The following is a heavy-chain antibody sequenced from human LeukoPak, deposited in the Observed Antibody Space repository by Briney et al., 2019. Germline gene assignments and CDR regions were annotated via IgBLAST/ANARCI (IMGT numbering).Heavy chain of an antibody. CDR2: INPNSGGT. CDR3: AREWGYGSGSYFDP. J-gene: IGHJ5*02. D-gene: IGHD3-10*01. CDR1: GYAFTGHH. V-gene: IGHV1-2*02. Sequence: ASVRVSCTPSGYAFTGHHMHWVRQAPGQGLEWMGWINPNSGGTTYAQKFQVRVTMTGDTSISTAYMELSRLTSDDTAVYYCAREWGYGSGSYFDPWGQGTLVTVSS.